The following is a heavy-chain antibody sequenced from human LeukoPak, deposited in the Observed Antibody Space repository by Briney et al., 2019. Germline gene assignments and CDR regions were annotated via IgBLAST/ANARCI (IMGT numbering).Heavy chain of an antibody. Sequence: PGRSLRLSCAASGFTFSSYAMHRVRQAPGKGLEWVAVISYDGSNKYYADSVKGRFTISRDNSKNTLYLQMNSLRAEDTAVYYCAKGHHRDGYDAFDIWGQGTMVTVSS. D-gene: IGHD5-24*01. V-gene: IGHV3-30*04. J-gene: IGHJ3*02. CDR2: ISYDGSNK. CDR1: GFTFSSYA. CDR3: AKGHHRDGYDAFDI.